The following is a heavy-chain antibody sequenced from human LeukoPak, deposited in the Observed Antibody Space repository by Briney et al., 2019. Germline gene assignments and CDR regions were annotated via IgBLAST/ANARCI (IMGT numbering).Heavy chain of an antibody. J-gene: IGHJ4*02. Sequence: SVKVSCKASGGTFSSYAISWVRQAPGQGLEWMGGIVPIFGTANYAQKFQGRVTITADESTSTAYMELSSLRSEDTAVYYCARDPGRYCSSTSCPLYYWGQGTLVTVSS. D-gene: IGHD2-2*01. CDR3: ARDPGRYCSSTSCPLYY. CDR2: IVPIFGTA. CDR1: GGTFSSYA. V-gene: IGHV1-69*13.